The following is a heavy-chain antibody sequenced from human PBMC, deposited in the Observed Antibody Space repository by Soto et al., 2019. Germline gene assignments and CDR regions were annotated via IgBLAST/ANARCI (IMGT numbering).Heavy chain of an antibody. CDR2: IYYSGST. J-gene: IGHJ4*02. D-gene: IGHD6-6*01. CDR3: ARFGSAPSSSSLSYYFDY. Sequence: ASETLSLTCTVSGGSISSGGYYWSWIRQHPGKGLEWIGYIYYSGSTYYNPSLKSRVTISVDTSKNQFSLKLSSVTAAATAVYHCARFGSAPSSSSLSYYFDYWGQGTLVTVSS. CDR1: GGSISSGGYY. V-gene: IGHV4-31*03.